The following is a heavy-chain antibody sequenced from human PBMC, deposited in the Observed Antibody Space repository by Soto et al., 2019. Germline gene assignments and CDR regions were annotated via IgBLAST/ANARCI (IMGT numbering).Heavy chain of an antibody. CDR3: ARDYYGSGSYRYFDL. D-gene: IGHD3-10*01. CDR2: ISSSSYT. J-gene: IGHJ2*01. V-gene: IGHV3-11*06. Sequence: PGGSLRLSCAASGFTFSDYYMSWIRQAPGKGLEWVSYISSSSYTNYADSVKGRFTISRDNAKNSLYLQMNSLRAEDTAVYYCARDYYGSGSYRYFDLWGRGTLVTVSS. CDR1: GFTFSDYY.